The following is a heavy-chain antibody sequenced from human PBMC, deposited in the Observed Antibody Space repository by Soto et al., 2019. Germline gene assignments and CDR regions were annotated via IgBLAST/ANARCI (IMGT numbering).Heavy chain of an antibody. Sequence: QVQLQESGPGLVKPSETLSLTCTVSGGSISSYYWSWIRQPPGKGLEWIGYIYYSGSTNYNPTLRRRGTISVDTSKNQFSLKLSSVTAADTAVYYCARQVGGWAPWYFDYWGQGTLVTVSS. D-gene: IGHD6-19*01. CDR1: GGSISSYY. CDR3: ARQVGGWAPWYFDY. J-gene: IGHJ4*02. V-gene: IGHV4-59*08. CDR2: IYYSGST.